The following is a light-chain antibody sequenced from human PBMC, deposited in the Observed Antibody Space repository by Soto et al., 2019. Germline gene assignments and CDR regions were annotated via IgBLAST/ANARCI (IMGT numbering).Light chain of an antibody. V-gene: IGKV3-11*01. J-gene: IGKJ5*01. CDR3: QQRSKLMVT. Sequence: YPVTLSPPASDLSPLSFRASQSVSSYLAWYQQKPGQAPRLLIYDASNRATGTPARFSGSGSGTDLTLTISSLEPEDFAVYYCQQRSKLMVTFGQGTRLEIK. CDR1: QSVSSY. CDR2: DAS.